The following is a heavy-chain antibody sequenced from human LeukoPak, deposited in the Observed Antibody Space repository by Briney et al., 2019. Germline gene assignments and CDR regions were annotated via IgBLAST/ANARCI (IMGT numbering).Heavy chain of an antibody. D-gene: IGHD6-13*01. CDR1: GFTFSSYA. V-gene: IGHV3-23*01. Sequence: GGSLRLSCAASGFTFSSYAMSWVRQAPGKGLEWVSSISGSGDSTYYADSVKGRFTISRDNSKNTLYLQMNSLRAEDAAVYYCAKAPMPYSSSWTKRRGHNQNFDYWGQGTLVTVSS. CDR2: ISGSGDST. J-gene: IGHJ4*02. CDR3: AKAPMPYSSSWTKRRGHNQNFDY.